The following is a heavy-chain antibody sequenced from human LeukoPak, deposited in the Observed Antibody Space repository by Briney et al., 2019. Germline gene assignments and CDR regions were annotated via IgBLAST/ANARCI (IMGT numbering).Heavy chain of an antibody. CDR3: ARGEWSSSPFDY. J-gene: IGHJ4*02. Sequence: GGSLRLSCAASGFTFDDYTMHWVRQAPGKGLEWVSFISTSSSYIYYADSMKGRFTISRHNAKNSLYLQMNGLRAEDTAVYYCARGEWSSSPFDYWGQGTLVTVSS. D-gene: IGHD6-6*01. CDR1: GFTFDDYT. CDR2: ISTSSSYI. V-gene: IGHV3-21*01.